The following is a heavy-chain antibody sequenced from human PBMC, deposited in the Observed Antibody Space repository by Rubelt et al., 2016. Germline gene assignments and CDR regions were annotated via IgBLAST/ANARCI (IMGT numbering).Heavy chain of an antibody. D-gene: IGHD2-21*01. CDR1: GFTFSSYW. Sequence: EVQLLESGGGLVQPGGSLRLSCAASGFTFSSYWMSWVRQAPGKGLEWVSAISGSGGSTYYADSVKGRFTISRDNSKNTLYLQMNSLRAEDTAVYYCAKYCGGDPIFDYRGQGTLVTVSS. J-gene: IGHJ4*02. CDR2: ISGSGGST. V-gene: IGHV3-23*01. CDR3: AKYCGGDPIFDY.